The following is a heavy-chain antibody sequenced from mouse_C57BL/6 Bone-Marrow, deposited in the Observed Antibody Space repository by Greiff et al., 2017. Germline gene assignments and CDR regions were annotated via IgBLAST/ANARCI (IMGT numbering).Heavy chain of an antibody. J-gene: IGHJ3*01. CDR2: IDPSDSYT. Sequence: VQLQQSGAELVMPGASVKLSCKASGYTFTSYWMHWVKQRPGQGLEWIGEIDPSDSYTNYNQKFKGKSTLTVDKSSSTAYMQLSSLTSEDSAVYYCAREDFNYCGSSPAWFAYWGQGTLVTVSA. CDR1: GYTFTSYW. CDR3: AREDFNYCGSSPAWFAY. V-gene: IGHV1-69*01. D-gene: IGHD1-1*01.